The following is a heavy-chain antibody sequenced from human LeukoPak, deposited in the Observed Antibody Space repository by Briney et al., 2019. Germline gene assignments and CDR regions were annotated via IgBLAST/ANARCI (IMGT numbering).Heavy chain of an antibody. CDR3: ARDWYCSSSICYTDRNWFDP. CDR1: GFTFTSYS. CDR2: ISTTSTYT. J-gene: IGHJ5*02. Sequence: GGSLRLSCAASGFTFTSYSMNWVRQAPGKGLEWVSYISTTSTYTDYADSVKGRFTISRDNAKNLLYLQMNSLRPEDTAAYYCARDWYCSSSICYTDRNWFDPWGQGTLVTVPS. D-gene: IGHD2-2*02. V-gene: IGHV3-21*04.